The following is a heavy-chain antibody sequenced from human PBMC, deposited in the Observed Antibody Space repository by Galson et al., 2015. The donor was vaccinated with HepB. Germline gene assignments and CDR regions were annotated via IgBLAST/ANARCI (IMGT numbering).Heavy chain of an antibody. CDR1: GFTFDDYA. CDR2: ISWNSGSI. J-gene: IGHJ4*02. V-gene: IGHV3-9*01. Sequence: SLRLSCAASGFTFDDYAMHWVRQAPGKGLEWVSGISWNSGSIGYADSVKGRFTISRDNAKNSLYLQMNSLRAEDTALYYCAKEMKQSGDDNPFAYCVQGTLCTVPS. CDR3: AKEMKQSGDDNPFAY. D-gene: IGHD2-21*02.